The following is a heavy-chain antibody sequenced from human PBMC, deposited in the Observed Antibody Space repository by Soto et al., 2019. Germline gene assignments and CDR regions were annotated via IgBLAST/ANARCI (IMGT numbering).Heavy chain of an antibody. CDR2: ISGSGGDT. V-gene: IGHV3-23*01. Sequence: EVQLLEFGGGLVQPGGSLRLSCVASGFTFTDGAMTWVRQGPGKGLEWVSTISGSGGDTYYADSLKGRFTISRDNSKSTVYLQMNSLRGDDTAVYYCARTHYYDSGRAFDIWGQGTMVTVSS. D-gene: IGHD3-10*01. J-gene: IGHJ3*02. CDR3: ARTHYYDSGRAFDI. CDR1: GFTFTDGA.